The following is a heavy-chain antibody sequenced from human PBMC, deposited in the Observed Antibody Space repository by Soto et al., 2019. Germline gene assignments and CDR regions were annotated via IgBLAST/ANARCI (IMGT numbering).Heavy chain of an antibody. J-gene: IGHJ4*02. CDR3: ARSTDSSGWRFDY. CDR2: IYYMGRT. V-gene: IGHV4-59*08. D-gene: IGHD6-19*01. CDR1: SISTYY. Sequence: SETLSLTCTVDSISTYYWKWIRQPPGKGLEWIGYIYYMGRTNYNSSLKSRVTISIDTSKNQFSLKLSSVTAADTAVYYCARSTDSSGWRFDYWGQGTQVTVSS.